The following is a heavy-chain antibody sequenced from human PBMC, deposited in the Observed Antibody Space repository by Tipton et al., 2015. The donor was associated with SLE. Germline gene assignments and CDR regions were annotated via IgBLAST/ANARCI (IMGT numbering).Heavy chain of an antibody. V-gene: IGHV4-34*01. CDR3: ARGGYYYGSGLRRFDP. J-gene: IGHJ5*02. CDR1: GGSFSGYY. CDR2: IYYSGST. D-gene: IGHD3-10*01. Sequence: TLSLTCAVYGGSFSGYYWSWIRQPPGKGLEWIGSIYYSGSTYYNPSLKSRVTISVDTSKNQFSLKLSSVTAADTAVYYCARGGYYYGSGLRRFDPWGQGTLVTVSS.